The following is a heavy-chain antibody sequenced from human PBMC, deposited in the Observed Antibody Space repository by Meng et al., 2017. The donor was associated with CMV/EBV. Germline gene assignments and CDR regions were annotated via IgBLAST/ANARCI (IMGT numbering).Heavy chain of an antibody. J-gene: IGHJ4*02. CDR3: ARQYQLLHFDY. Sequence: CTVSGGSISSSSYYWGWSRQPPGKGLEWIGSIYYSGSTYYNPSLKSRVTISVDTSKNQFSLKLSSVTAADTAVYYCARQYQLLHFDYWGQGTLVTVSS. CDR1: GGSISSSSYY. D-gene: IGHD2-2*01. CDR2: IYYSGST. V-gene: IGHV4-39*01.